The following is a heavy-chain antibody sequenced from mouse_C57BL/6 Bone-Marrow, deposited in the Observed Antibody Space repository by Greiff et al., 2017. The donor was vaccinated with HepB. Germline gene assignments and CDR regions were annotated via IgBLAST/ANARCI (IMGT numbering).Heavy chain of an antibody. V-gene: IGHV1-55*01. CDR2: IYPGSGST. CDR3: AMRRYYGYFYYAMDY. D-gene: IGHD2-2*01. J-gene: IGHJ4*01. Sequence: QVQLQQPGAELVKPGASVKMSCKASGYTFTSYWITWVKQRPGQGLEWIGDIYPGSGSTNYNEKFKSKATLTVDTSSSTAYMQLSSLTSEDAAVYYCAMRRYYGYFYYAMDYWGQGTSVTVSS. CDR1: GYTFTSYW.